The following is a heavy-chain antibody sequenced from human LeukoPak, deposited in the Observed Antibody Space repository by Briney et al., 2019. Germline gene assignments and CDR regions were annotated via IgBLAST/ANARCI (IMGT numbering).Heavy chain of an antibody. J-gene: IGHJ4*02. V-gene: IGHV3-21*01. CDR1: GFTFSSYS. CDR2: ISSSSSYI. D-gene: IGHD2/OR15-2a*01. CDR3: ARETDSTLFDY. Sequence: GGSLRLSCAASGFTFSSYSMNWVRQAPGKGLEWVSSISSSSSYIYYADSVKGRFTISRDNAKQSLFLQMNSLRAEDTAVYYCARETDSTLFDYWGQGTLVTVSS.